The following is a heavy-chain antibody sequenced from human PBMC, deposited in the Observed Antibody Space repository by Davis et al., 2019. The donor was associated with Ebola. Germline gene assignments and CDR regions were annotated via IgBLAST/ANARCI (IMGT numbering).Heavy chain of an antibody. D-gene: IGHD1-14*01. CDR1: GFTFTNSA. V-gene: IGHV1-58*02. J-gene: IGHJ4*01. CDR2: IVVGNVNT. CDR3: AASAGTVGKFDY. Sequence: AASVKVSCKASGFTFTNSAMQWVRQARGQRPEWIGSIVVGNVNTNYAQKFQGRVTITRDMSTSTSYLDLSNLRSEDTAVYYCAASAGTVGKFDYWGQGNLVTVSS.